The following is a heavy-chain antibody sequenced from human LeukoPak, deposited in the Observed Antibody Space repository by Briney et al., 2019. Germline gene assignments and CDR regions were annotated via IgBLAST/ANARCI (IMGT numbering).Heavy chain of an antibody. CDR1: NGSMASDSYY. J-gene: IGHJ5*02. CDR3: ARLWIVATWFDA. D-gene: IGHD2-2*03. V-gene: IGHV4-39*02. Sequence: PSETLSLTCTVSNGSMASDSYYWAWVRQPPGKGLEWIGTIFYSGKTYYSASLKSRVTVSLDTSKKNFSLRLSSVTAADTAVYYCARLWIVATWFDAWGQGALVTVSS. CDR2: IFYSGKT.